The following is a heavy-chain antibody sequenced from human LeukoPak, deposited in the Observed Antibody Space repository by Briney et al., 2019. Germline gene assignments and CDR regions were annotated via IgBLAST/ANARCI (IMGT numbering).Heavy chain of an antibody. CDR1: GYSISSDYY. Sequence: SETLSLTCTVSGYSISSDYYWGWIRQPPGKGLEWIGSIYHSGRTFYNPSLKSRVTISVDTSKNQFSLKLSSVTAADTAVYYCARRMVRGVILGFDPWGQGTLVTVSS. CDR2: IYHSGRT. D-gene: IGHD3-10*01. V-gene: IGHV4-38-2*02. CDR3: ARRMVRGVILGFDP. J-gene: IGHJ5*02.